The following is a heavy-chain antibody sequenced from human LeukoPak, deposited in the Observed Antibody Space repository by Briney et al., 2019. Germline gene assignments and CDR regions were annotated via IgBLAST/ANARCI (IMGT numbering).Heavy chain of an antibody. J-gene: IGHJ6*04. CDR1: GVSFSSSDW. CDR3: ARDLYPYGLDV. CDR2: IFYSGST. Sequence: PSETLSLTCTVSGVSFSSSDWWTWVRQPPGKGLGWIGEIFYSGSTNYNPSLKSRVTISIDRSKNHFSLKLSSVTAADTAVYYCARDLYPYGLDVWGKGTTVTVSS. V-gene: IGHV4-4*02.